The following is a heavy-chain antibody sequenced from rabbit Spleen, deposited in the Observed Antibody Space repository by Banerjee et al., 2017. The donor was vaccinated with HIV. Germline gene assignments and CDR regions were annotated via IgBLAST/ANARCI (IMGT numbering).Heavy chain of an antibody. Sequence: QSLEESGGDLVKPGASLTLTCTASGIDFSSYYYMCWVRQAPGKGLEWIAYILTSSGSTWYASWAKGRFTISKTSSTTVTLQMTSLTGADTATYFCARDGYAGYGYSTFDLWGQGTLVTVS. V-gene: IGHV1S40*01. D-gene: IGHD7-1*01. CDR2: ILTSSGST. CDR1: GIDFSSYYY. CDR3: ARDGYAGYGYSTFDL. J-gene: IGHJ4*01.